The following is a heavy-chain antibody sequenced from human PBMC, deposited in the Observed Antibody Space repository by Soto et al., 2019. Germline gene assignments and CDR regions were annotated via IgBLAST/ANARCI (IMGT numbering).Heavy chain of an antibody. CDR1: GYTFTSYD. D-gene: IGHD6-13*01. J-gene: IGHJ6*03. Sequence: GASVKVSCKASGYTFTSYDINWVRQATGQGLEWMGWMNPNSGNAGYAQKFQGRVTMTRNTSISTAYVELSSLRSEDTAVYYCASPAAPYYYYMDVWGKGNTVTVSS. V-gene: IGHV1-8*01. CDR2: MNPNSGNA. CDR3: ASPAAPYYYYMDV.